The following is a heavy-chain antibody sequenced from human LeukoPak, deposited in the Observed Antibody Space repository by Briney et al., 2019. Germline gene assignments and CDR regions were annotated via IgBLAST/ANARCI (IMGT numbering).Heavy chain of an antibody. Sequence: ASVKVSCKASGYTFTIYYIHWVRQAPGQGLEWMGIINPSGGSTTYAQRFQGRVTMTRDTSTSTVYMELSSLRSEDTAVYFCARDSYYDSSGSVDYWGQGTLVTVSS. CDR1: GYTFTIYY. J-gene: IGHJ4*02. D-gene: IGHD3-22*01. CDR2: INPSGGST. CDR3: ARDSYYDSSGSVDY. V-gene: IGHV1-46*01.